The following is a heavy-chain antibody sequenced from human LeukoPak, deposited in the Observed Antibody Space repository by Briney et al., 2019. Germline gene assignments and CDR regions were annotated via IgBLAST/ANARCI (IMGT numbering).Heavy chain of an antibody. Sequence: GGSLRLSCAASGFTFSSYAMSWVRQAPGKGLEWVSAISGSGGSTYYADSVKGRFTISRDNSKNTLYLQMNSLRAEDTAVYYCAKVVGPMVRGVINYFDCWGQGTLVTVSS. CDR1: GFTFSSYA. D-gene: IGHD3-10*01. J-gene: IGHJ4*02. CDR2: ISGSGGST. V-gene: IGHV3-23*01. CDR3: AKVVGPMVRGVINYFDC.